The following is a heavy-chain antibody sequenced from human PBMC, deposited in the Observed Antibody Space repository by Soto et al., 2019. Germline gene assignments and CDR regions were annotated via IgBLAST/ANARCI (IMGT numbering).Heavy chain of an antibody. CDR1: GFLFSNAW. V-gene: IGHV3-15*01. CDR2: IKSQSDGGAT. CDR3: LTDPIKLWTYDY. D-gene: IGHD3-16*01. Sequence: GESLKISCAASGFLFSNAWMSWVRQGPGKGLEWVARIKSQSDGGATEYAAAVKGRFTISRDDSNNAVYLQMDSLTSDDTAVYYRLTDPIKLWTYDYWGQGTPVTVSS. J-gene: IGHJ4*02.